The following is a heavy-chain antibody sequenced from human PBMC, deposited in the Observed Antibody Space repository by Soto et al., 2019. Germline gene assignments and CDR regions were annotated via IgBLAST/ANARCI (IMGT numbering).Heavy chain of an antibody. CDR2: INSSRGST. CDR3: ARGGDSSGYLDY. J-gene: IGHJ4*02. Sequence: QVQLVQSGAEVKKPGASVKISCKASGYTFTGYFMHWVRQAPGQGLEWMGIINSSRGSTTYAQKFQGRVTMTRDTSTSTVYMELISLRADDTAVYYCARGGDSSGYLDYWGQGTLVTVSS. V-gene: IGHV1-46*03. D-gene: IGHD3-22*01. CDR1: GYTFTGYF.